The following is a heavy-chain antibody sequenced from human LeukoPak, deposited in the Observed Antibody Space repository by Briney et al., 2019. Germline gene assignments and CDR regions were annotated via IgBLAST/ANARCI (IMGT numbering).Heavy chain of an antibody. J-gene: IGHJ4*02. V-gene: IGHV3-23*01. CDR3: AKTDSSGWYYFDY. CDR1: EFTFSSYP. CDR2: ISGRGDST. D-gene: IGHD6-19*01. Sequence: GGSLRLSCAASEFTFSSYPMSWVRQAPGKGLEWVSGISGRGDSTFYADSVKGRFTISRDNSKNTLYLQMNSLRAEDTAVYYCAKTDSSGWYYFDYWGQGTLVTVSS.